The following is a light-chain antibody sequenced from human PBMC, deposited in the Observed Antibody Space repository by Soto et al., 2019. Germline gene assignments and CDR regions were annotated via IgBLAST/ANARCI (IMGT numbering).Light chain of an antibody. CDR3: QQAYSKNT. CDR1: QNIRTY. Sequence: DIQMTQSPSSLSASVGDRVTIACRASQNIRTYLNWYQQNPGKAPKLLIYAASNLHSGVPSMFSGSGSGTDFTLNISSLQPEDFATYYCQQAYSKNTFGGWTKVEIK. CDR2: AAS. V-gene: IGKV1-39*01. J-gene: IGKJ4*01.